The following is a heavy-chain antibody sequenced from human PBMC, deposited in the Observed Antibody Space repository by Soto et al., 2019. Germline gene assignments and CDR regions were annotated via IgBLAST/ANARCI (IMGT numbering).Heavy chain of an antibody. D-gene: IGHD3-22*01. CDR2: ISGSGGST. CDR3: AKVIFATYYYDSSGYYY. Sequence: GGSLRLSCAASGFTFSSYAMSWVRQAPGKGLEWVSAISGSGGSTYYADSVKGRFTISRDNSKNTLYLQMNSLRAEDTAVYYCAKVIFATYYYDSSGYYYWGQGTLVTVSS. V-gene: IGHV3-23*01. CDR1: GFTFSSYA. J-gene: IGHJ4*02.